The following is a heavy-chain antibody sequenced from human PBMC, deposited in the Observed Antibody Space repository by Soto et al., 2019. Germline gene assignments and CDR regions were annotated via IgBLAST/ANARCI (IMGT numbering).Heavy chain of an antibody. CDR1: GFTFSNYA. J-gene: IGHJ4*02. V-gene: IGHV3-23*01. CDR3: AKGVGSRSAGYFDY. Sequence: GGSLRLSCAASGFTFSNYAMSWVRQAPGKRLEWVSDVGGSGDNTYYADSVKGRFTISRDNSKNTVYLQMNTLRGEDTAVYYCAKGVGSRSAGYFDYWGQGTLVTVSS. CDR2: VGGSGDNT. D-gene: IGHD2-15*01.